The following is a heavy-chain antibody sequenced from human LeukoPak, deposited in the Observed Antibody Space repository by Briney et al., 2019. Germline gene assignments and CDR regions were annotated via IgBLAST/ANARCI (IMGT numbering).Heavy chain of an antibody. Sequence: VEAPKISRKGSGYRLTSYWIGWVRQVPGKGLEWKGIIYPSDSDTRSSPSFQGQVTISADKSISTAYLQWSSLKASDTAMYYCARWGTSPSWFEPWGQGTLVTVSS. D-gene: IGHD3-16*01. J-gene: IGHJ5*02. V-gene: IGHV5-51*01. CDR3: ARWGTSPSWFEP. CDR1: GYRLTSYW. CDR2: IYPSDSDT.